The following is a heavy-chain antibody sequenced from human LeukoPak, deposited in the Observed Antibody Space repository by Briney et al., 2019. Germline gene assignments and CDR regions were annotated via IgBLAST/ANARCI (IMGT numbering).Heavy chain of an antibody. V-gene: IGHV1-69*13. Sequence: ASVKVSCTASGGTFSSYAISWVRQAPGQGLEWMGGIIPIFGTANYAQKFQGRVTITADESTSTAYMELSSLRSEDTAVYYCASWVPTWFGGVIVIPINYYYYGMDVWGQGTTVTVSS. D-gene: IGHD3-16*02. CDR2: IIPIFGTA. CDR1: GGTFSSYA. CDR3: ASWVPTWFGGVIVIPINYYYYGMDV. J-gene: IGHJ6*02.